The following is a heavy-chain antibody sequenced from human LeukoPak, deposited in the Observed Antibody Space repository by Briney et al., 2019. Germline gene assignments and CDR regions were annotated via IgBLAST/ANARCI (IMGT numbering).Heavy chain of an antibody. CDR1: GFTFSSYE. J-gene: IGHJ4*02. V-gene: IGHV3-20*04. CDR2: INWNGGSR. CDR3: AKGRYGSGSFSTPFEY. Sequence: PGGSLRLSCAASGFTFSSYEMNWVRQAPGKGLEWVSGINWNGGSRGYADSVKGRFSISRDNAKNSLYLQMNSLRAEDTALYYCAKGRYGSGSFSTPFEYWEQGTLVTVSS. D-gene: IGHD3-10*01.